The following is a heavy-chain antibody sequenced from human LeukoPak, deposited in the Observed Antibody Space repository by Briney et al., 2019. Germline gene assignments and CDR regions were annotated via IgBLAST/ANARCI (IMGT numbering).Heavy chain of an antibody. J-gene: IGHJ5*02. D-gene: IGHD6-13*01. CDR2: IYYSGTT. CDR3: ARVYSSSHNWFDT. V-gene: IGHV4-39*07. Sequence: SETLSLTCTVSGGSISTTSYFWAWIRQPPGEGLEWIGSIYYSGTTYYNSSLKSRVTISVERPKNHFSLNLSSLTAADTAVYYCARVYSSSHNWFDTWGQGAQVTVSS. CDR1: GGSISTTSYF.